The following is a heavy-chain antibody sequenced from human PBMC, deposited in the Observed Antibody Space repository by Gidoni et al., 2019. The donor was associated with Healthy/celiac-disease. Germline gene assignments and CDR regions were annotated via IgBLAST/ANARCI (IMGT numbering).Heavy chain of an antibody. CDR3: ARRVGQLAFFDY. CDR1: GYTFTSYY. Sequence: QVQLVQSGAEVKKPGASVKVSCKASGYTFTSYYMHWVRQAPGQGLEWTGIINPSGGITSYAQKFQGRVTMTRDTSTSTVYMELSSLRSEDTAVYYCARRVGQLAFFDYWGQGTLVTVSS. CDR2: INPSGGIT. V-gene: IGHV1-46*01. D-gene: IGHD6-6*01. J-gene: IGHJ4*02.